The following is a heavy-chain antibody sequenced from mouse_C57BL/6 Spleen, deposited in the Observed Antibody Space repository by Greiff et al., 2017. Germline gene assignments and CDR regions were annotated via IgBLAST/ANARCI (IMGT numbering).Heavy chain of an antibody. D-gene: IGHD1-1*01. J-gene: IGHJ1*03. V-gene: IGHV3-6*01. CDR2: ISYDGSN. CDR1: GYSITSGYY. Sequence: VQLKESGPGLVKPSQSLSLTCSVTGYSITSGYYWNWIRQFPGNKLEWMGYISYDGSNNYNPSLKNRISITRDTAKNQFFLKLNSVTTEDTATYYCARFYYYGSEYFDVWGTGTTVTVSS. CDR3: ARFYYYGSEYFDV.